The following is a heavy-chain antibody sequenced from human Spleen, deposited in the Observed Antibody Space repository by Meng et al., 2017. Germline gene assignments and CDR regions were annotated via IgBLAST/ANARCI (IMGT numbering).Heavy chain of an antibody. J-gene: IGHJ4*01. CDR2: INHSGIT. Sequence: VQLQQWGAGLLKPSDALSLTCAVYGGSFSDGYWSWIRQPPGKGLEWIGEINHSGITNYNPSLKSRVTISVDTSKNQFSLNLRYVTAADTAVYYCARGDQFFDYWGHGTLVTVSS. CDR3: ARGDQFFDY. V-gene: IGHV4-34*01. CDR1: GGSFSDGY. D-gene: IGHD5-24*01.